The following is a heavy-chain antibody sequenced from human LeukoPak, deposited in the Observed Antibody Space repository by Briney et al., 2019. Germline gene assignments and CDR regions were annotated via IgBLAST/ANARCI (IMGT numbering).Heavy chain of an antibody. CDR1: GYTFTSYG. D-gene: IGHD6-6*01. CDR2: ISAYNGNT. CDR3: ARDPEDSSSSGVDWFDP. V-gene: IGHV1-18*01. J-gene: IGHJ5*02. Sequence: GASVKVSCKASGYTFTSYGISWVRQAPGQGLEWMGWISAYNGNTNYAQKLQGRVTMTTDTSTSTAYMELRSLRSDDTAVYYCARDPEDSSSSGVDWFDPWAREPWSPSPQ.